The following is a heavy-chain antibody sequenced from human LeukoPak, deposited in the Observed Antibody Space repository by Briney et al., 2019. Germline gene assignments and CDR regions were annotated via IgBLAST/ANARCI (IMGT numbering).Heavy chain of an antibody. CDR1: GYAFSVYY. J-gene: IGHJ4*02. CDR3: ARDYYDSSGNYNYFDY. D-gene: IGHD3-22*01. CDR2: INPNSAGT. V-gene: IGHV1-2*02. Sequence: ASVKVSCKASGYAFSVYYLNWVRQAPGQGLEWVGWINPNSAGTNFAQKFQGRVTMTRDTSISTAYMELSSLRSDDTAVYFCARDYYDSSGNYNYFDYWGQGTLVTVSS.